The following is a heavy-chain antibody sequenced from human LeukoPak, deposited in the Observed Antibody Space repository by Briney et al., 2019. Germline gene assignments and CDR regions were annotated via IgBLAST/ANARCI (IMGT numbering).Heavy chain of an antibody. CDR1: GGSISSDSYY. D-gene: IGHD2-15*01. Sequence: SETLSLTCTVSGGSISSDSYYWGWIRQPPGKGLEWIGSIYYSGSTYYNPSLKSRLTISVDTSKNQFSLKLSSVTAADTAVYYCARHSSGGSYLDWFDPWGQGTLVTVSS. CDR3: ARHSSGGSYLDWFDP. J-gene: IGHJ5*02. V-gene: IGHV4-39*01. CDR2: IYYSGST.